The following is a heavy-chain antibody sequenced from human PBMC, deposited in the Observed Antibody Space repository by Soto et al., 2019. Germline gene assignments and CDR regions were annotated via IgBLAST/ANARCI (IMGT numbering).Heavy chain of an antibody. CDR1: GYTSSSYS. V-gene: IGHV1-18*04. J-gene: IGHJ4*02. D-gene: IGHD3-22*01. CDR2: ISTYSGNT. CDR3: ANDNGYYEL. Sequence: ASVKVACETSGYTSSSYSINWVRRAPGQGLEWMAWISTYSGNTHYAERVQGRVTVTLDKSARTAFMEMRGLTSDDTAVYFCANDNGYYELWGQGALLPVST.